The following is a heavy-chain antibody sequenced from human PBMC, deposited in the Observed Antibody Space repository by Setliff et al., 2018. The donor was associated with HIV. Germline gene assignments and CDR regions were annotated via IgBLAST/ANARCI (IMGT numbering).Heavy chain of an antibody. CDR3: ARDKRASFDGLDV. V-gene: IGHV4-34*01. Sequence: SETLSLTCAVHGGSFSGYYWSWIRQPPGKGLEWIGEINHSGSTNYNPSLKSRVTISVDTSKKQFSLKLSSVTAADTAVYYCARDKRASFDGLDVWGQGTTVTVSS. CDR2: INHSGST. J-gene: IGHJ6*02. CDR1: GGSFSGYY.